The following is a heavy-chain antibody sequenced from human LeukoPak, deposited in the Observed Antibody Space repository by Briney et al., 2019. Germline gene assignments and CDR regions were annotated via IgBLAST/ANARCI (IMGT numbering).Heavy chain of an antibody. D-gene: IGHD3-22*01. J-gene: IGHJ6*03. Sequence: GASVKVSCKASGYTFTGYYMHWVRQAPGQGLEWMGWINPNSGGTNYAQKFQGRVTMTRDTSISTAYMELSRPRSDDTAVYYCARDRASSPYYYDSSGYSGVVMDVWGKGTTVTVSS. CDR2: INPNSGGT. V-gene: IGHV1-2*02. CDR3: ARDRASSPYYYDSSGYSGVVMDV. CDR1: GYTFTGYY.